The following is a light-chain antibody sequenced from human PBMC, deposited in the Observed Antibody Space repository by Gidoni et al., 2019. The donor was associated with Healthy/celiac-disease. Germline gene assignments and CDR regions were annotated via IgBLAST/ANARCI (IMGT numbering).Light chain of an antibody. Sequence: DIQMTQSPSSLSASVGDRVTITCRASQGISNYLAWYQQKPGKVPKLLIYAASTLQSGVPSRFSCSGSVTDFTLTISSLQPEDVATYYCQKYSSAPQVTFGQGTRLEIK. J-gene: IGKJ5*01. CDR1: QGISNY. CDR3: QKYSSAPQVT. V-gene: IGKV1-27*01. CDR2: AAS.